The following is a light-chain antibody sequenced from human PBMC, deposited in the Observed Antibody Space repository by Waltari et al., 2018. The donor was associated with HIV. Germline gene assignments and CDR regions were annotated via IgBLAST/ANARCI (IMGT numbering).Light chain of an antibody. V-gene: IGLV2-14*03. CDR1: CSDVGGYKY. CDR2: DVT. J-gene: IGLJ1*01. CDR3: CSYTSSITGRV. Sequence: QSALTQPASVSGSPGQSITISCTGTCSDVGGYKYVSCYQQYPGKAPKLIIYDVTNRPSGVSNRFSGAKSGNTASLTISGLQAEDEADYYCCSYTSSITGRVFGTGTKVTVL.